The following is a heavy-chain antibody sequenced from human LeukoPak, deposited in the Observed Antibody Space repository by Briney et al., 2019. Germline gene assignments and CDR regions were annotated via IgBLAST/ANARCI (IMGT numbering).Heavy chain of an antibody. V-gene: IGHV3-23*01. J-gene: IGHJ4*02. CDR2: ISGSGGST. CDR1: GFTFSSYA. Sequence: GGSLRLSCAASGFTFSSYAMSWVRQAPGKGLEWVSAISGSGGSTYYADSVKGRFTISRDNSKNTLYLQMNCLRAEDTAVYYCAKDPDGSGEIDYWGQGTLVTVSS. D-gene: IGHD3-10*01. CDR3: AKDPDGSGEIDY.